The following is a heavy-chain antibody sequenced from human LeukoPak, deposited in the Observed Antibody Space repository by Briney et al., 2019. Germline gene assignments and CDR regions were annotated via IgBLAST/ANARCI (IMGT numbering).Heavy chain of an antibody. D-gene: IGHD3-22*01. J-gene: IGHJ4*02. Sequence: SETLSLTCAVYGGSFSGYYWSWNRQPPGKGLEWIGEINHSGSTNYNPSLKSRVTISVDTSKNQFSLKLSSVTAADTAVYYCAREGHNYDSSGYAEKSFDYWGQGTLVTVSS. V-gene: IGHV4-34*01. CDR2: INHSGST. CDR3: AREGHNYDSSGYAEKSFDY. CDR1: GGSFSGYY.